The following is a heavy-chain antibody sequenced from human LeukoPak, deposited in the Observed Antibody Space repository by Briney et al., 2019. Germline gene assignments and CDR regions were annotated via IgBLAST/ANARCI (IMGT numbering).Heavy chain of an antibody. Sequence: ASVTVSCKASGYTFTSYYMHWVRQAPGQGLEWMGWISAYNGNTNYAQKLQGRVTITRDTSASTAYMELSSLRSEDTAVYYCARRRQYGPIRDRDPWYFDLWGRGTLVTVSS. CDR2: ISAYNGNT. CDR3: ARRRQYGPIRDRDPWYFDL. CDR1: GYTFTSYY. J-gene: IGHJ2*01. D-gene: IGHD4-11*01. V-gene: IGHV1-18*04.